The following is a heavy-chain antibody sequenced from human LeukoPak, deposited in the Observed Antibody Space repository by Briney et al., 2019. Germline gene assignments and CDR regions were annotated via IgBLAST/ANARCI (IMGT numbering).Heavy chain of an antibody. V-gene: IGHV3-23*01. Sequence: GGSLRLSCAASGFLFRGYVMTWIRQAPGQGLQWVSTINGGGDSTYYADSVKGRFTISRDNSKNTLYLQMNSLRAEDTAVYYCAGEIRSSGSDDYWGQGTLVTVSS. CDR3: AGEIRSSGSDDY. CDR2: INGGGDST. D-gene: IGHD6-19*01. J-gene: IGHJ4*02. CDR1: GFLFRGYV.